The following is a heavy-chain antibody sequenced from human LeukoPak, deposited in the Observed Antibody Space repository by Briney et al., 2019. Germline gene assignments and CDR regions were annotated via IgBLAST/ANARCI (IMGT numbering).Heavy chain of an antibody. J-gene: IGHJ4*02. CDR1: GFTFSSHW. CDR3: ARGRSGYYSDY. Sequence: PGGSLRLSCAASGFTFSSHWMQWVRQAPGKGLVWVSRSNSDGSSTIYADSVKGRFTISRDNAKNTLYLQMNSLRAEDTAVYYCARGRSGYYSDYWGQGTLVTVSS. CDR2: SNSDGSST. D-gene: IGHD3-3*01. V-gene: IGHV3-74*01.